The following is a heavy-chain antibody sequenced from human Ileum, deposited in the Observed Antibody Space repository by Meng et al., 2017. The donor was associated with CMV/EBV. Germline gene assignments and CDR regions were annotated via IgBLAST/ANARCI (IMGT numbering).Heavy chain of an antibody. D-gene: IGHD6-13*01. V-gene: IGHV3-23*01. CDR2: ISGGEATT. J-gene: IGHJ4*02. Sequence: GGSLRLSCAASGFTFSNYAMSWVRQAPGKGLEWVSAISGGEATTYYADSVKGRFTIPRDNSKNTLYLQMNSLGAEDTAVYYCVKDDNNSWYSKSSQNFDYWGQGALVTVSS. CDR3: VKDDNNSWYSKSSQNFDY. CDR1: GFTFSNYA.